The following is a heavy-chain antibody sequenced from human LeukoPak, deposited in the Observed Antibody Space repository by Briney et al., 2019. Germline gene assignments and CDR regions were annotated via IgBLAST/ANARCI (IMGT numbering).Heavy chain of an antibody. CDR2: IYHSGST. Sequence: SETLSLTCTVSGGSISSYYWSWIRQPPGRGLEWIGYIYHSGSTNYNPSLKSRVTISVDTSKNQFSLKLSSVTAADTAVYYCARGPDYYDSSGYYYGDYWGQGTLVTVSS. CDR1: GGSISSYY. V-gene: IGHV4-59*01. D-gene: IGHD3-22*01. CDR3: ARGPDYYDSSGYYYGDY. J-gene: IGHJ4*02.